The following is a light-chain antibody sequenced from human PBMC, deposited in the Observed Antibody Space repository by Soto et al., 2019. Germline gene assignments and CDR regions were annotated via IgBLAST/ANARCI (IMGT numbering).Light chain of an antibody. CDR2: DVS. CDR1: TSDVGGYNY. Sequence: QSALTQPASVSGSPGQSITISCTGSTSDVGGYNYVSRYQQHPGKAPKLLIYDVSYRASGISDRFSGSKSGNTASLTISGLQPEDEADYYCSSYGAGSILFGGGTKLTVL. CDR3: SSYGAGSIL. J-gene: IGLJ2*01. V-gene: IGLV2-14*03.